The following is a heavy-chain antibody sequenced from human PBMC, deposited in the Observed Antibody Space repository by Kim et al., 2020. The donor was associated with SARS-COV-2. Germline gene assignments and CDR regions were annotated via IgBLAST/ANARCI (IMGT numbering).Heavy chain of an antibody. CDR1: GFTFSSYA. D-gene: IGHD6-19*01. Sequence: GGSLRLSCAASGFTFSSYAMHWVRQAPGKGLEWVAVISYDGSNKYYADSVKGRFTISRDNSKNTLYLQMNSLRAEDTAVYYCARVPKPIAVAGPVDYWG. V-gene: IGHV3-30*04. CDR3: ARVPKPIAVAGPVDY. J-gene: IGHJ4*01. CDR2: ISYDGSNK.